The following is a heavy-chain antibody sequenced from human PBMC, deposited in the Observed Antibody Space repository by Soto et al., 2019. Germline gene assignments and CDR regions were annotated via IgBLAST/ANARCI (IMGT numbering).Heavy chain of an antibody. CDR3: AHSSDFWSGHFDF. CDR2: ISGSGGST. V-gene: IGHV3-23*01. J-gene: IGHJ4*02. CDR1: GFTFNNYA. D-gene: IGHD3-3*01. Sequence: EVQLLESGGGLVPPGGSLRLSCAASGFTFNNYAMSWVRQAPGKGLEWVSAISGSGGSTYYADSMKGRFTISRDNSKHTLYLQVNSLRAEDTAVYYCAHSSDFWSGHFDFWGQGTLVTVSS.